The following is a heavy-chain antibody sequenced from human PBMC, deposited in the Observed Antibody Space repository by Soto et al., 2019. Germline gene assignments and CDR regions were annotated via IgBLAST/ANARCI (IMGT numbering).Heavy chain of an antibody. D-gene: IGHD2-21*01. CDR2: ISGSGGST. Sequence: DVQRLESGGGLVQPGGSLRLACAASGFTFSSYSMSLVRQAPGKGLEWVSAISGSGGSTYYSDAVKGRFNISRDISQNTLYMQMNSLRAEDTAVYYCAPLVVVSDYWGQGTLVTVSS. CDR3: APLVVVSDY. V-gene: IGHV3-23*01. J-gene: IGHJ4*02. CDR1: GFTFSSYS.